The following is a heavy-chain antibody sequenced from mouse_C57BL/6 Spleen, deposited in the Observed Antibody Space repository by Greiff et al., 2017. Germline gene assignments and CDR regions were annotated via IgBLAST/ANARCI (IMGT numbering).Heavy chain of an antibody. Sequence: ESGPGLVKPSQSLSLTCSVTGYSITSGYYWNWIRQFPGNKLEWMGYISYDGSNNYNPSLKNRISITRDTSKNQFFLKLNSVTTEDTATYYCAREYYRDYFDYWGQGTTLTVSS. CDR2: ISYDGSN. CDR3: AREYYRDYFDY. CDR1: GYSITSGYY. D-gene: IGHD2-14*01. V-gene: IGHV3-6*01. J-gene: IGHJ2*01.